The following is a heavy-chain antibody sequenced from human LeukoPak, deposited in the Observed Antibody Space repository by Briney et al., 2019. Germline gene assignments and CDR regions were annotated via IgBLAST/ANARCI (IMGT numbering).Heavy chain of an antibody. CDR1: GFTFEDYA. Sequence: QAGGSLRLSCVASGFTFEDYAMNWVRQAPGKGLGWVSGISWESDYTGYADSVKGRFTVSRDNAKKSLYLQMNSLRAEDTAFYHSAKDTAVDTGMPLDYWGQGTLVTVSS. CDR3: AKDTAVDTGMPLDY. CDR2: ISWESDYT. V-gene: IGHV3-9*01. D-gene: IGHD5-18*01. J-gene: IGHJ4*02.